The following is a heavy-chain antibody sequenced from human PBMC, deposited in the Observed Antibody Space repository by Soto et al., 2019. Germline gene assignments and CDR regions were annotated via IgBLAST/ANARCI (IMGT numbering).Heavy chain of an antibody. V-gene: IGHV1-3*01. Sequence: SVKVSCKASGYTFTSYGIHWVRQAPGQRLEWTGWINAANGDTKYSPKFQGRVTITRDTSASTAYMELSSLRSEDTAVYYCVRRHVSATGIDWFDPWGQGTLVTVSS. CDR1: GYTFTSYG. D-gene: IGHD6-13*01. CDR2: INAANGDT. J-gene: IGHJ5*02. CDR3: VRRHVSATGIDWFDP.